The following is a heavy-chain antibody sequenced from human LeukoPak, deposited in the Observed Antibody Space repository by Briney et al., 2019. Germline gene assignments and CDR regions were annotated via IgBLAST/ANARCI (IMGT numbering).Heavy chain of an antibody. D-gene: IGHD7-27*01. J-gene: IGHJ4*02. CDR2: IYHTGST. CDR3: ASRKLGNDY. CDR1: GGSISSSSYY. V-gene: IGHV4-61*05. Sequence: PSETLSLTCTVSGGSISSSSYYWGWIRQPPGTGLEWIVYIYHTGSTSYSPSLKSRVTISADTSQNQFSLKLSSVTAADTAVYYCASRKLGNDYWGQGTLVTVSS.